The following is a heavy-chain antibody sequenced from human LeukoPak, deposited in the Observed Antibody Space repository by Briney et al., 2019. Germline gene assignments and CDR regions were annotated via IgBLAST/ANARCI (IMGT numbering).Heavy chain of an antibody. CDR1: GGSISSYY. Sequence: PSETLSLTCTVSGGSISSYYWSWIRQPPGKGLEWIGYIYYSGSTNYNPSLKSRVTISVDTSKNQFSLKLSSVNAADTAVYYCAREKDHAFDIWGQGTMVTVSS. CDR2: IYYSGST. CDR3: AREKDHAFDI. J-gene: IGHJ3*02. V-gene: IGHV4-59*01.